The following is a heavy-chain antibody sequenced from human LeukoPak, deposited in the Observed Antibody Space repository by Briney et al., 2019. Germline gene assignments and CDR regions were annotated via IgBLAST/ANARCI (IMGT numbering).Heavy chain of an antibody. CDR2: IKQDGSEE. Sequence: GGSLRLSCAASGFTFSSYWMSWVRQAPGKGLEWVANIKQDGSEEYYVDSVKGRFTISRDNAKNSLYLQMNSLRAEDTAVYYCARDQTGNYFDCWGQGTLVTVSS. CDR1: GFTFSSYW. CDR3: ARDQTGNYFDC. J-gene: IGHJ4*02. V-gene: IGHV3-7*01.